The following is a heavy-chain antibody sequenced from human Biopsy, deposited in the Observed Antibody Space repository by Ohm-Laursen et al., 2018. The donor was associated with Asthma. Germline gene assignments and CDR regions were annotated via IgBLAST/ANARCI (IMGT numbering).Heavy chain of an antibody. Sequence: SLRLSCAASGFTFSSYPMNWVRRAPGKGLEWLSYINSSSIIYYADSVKGRFTISRDNAKNSLFLQMNSLRDEDTAVYYCARGYCRDDACYSPPDYWGQGTLVTVSS. J-gene: IGHJ4*02. CDR3: ARGYCRDDACYSPPDY. CDR2: INSSSII. D-gene: IGHD2-15*01. V-gene: IGHV3-48*02. CDR1: GFTFSSYP.